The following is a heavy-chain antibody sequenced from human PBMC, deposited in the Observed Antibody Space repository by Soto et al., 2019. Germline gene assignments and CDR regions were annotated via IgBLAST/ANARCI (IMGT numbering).Heavy chain of an antibody. Sequence: QVQLQESGPGLVKPSETLSLTCTVSGGSFKIGSYSWSWIRQPPVKGLEWIGYVYHTGRTSYNPSLKSRVSISMDTSKNQFSLNLDSVTAADTAVYFCARDFAYFDSWGQGTLVTVSS. CDR2: VYHTGRT. CDR3: ARDFAYFDS. D-gene: IGHD3-3*01. J-gene: IGHJ4*02. CDR1: GGSFKIGSYS. V-gene: IGHV4-61*01.